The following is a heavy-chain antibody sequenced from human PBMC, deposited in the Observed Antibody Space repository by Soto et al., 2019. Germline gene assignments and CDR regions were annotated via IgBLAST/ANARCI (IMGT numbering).Heavy chain of an antibody. J-gene: IGHJ4*02. CDR2: ISYDGSNK. CDR1: GFTFSSYA. V-gene: IGHV3-30-3*01. D-gene: IGHD6-13*01. CDR3: ARDEEWQQLVVDY. Sequence: QVQLVESGGGVVQPGRSLRLSCAASGFTFSSYAMHWVRQAPGKGLEWVAVISYDGSNKYYADSVKGRFTISRDNSKNTLYLQMNSLRAEDTAVYYCARDEEWQQLVVDYWGQGTLVTVSS.